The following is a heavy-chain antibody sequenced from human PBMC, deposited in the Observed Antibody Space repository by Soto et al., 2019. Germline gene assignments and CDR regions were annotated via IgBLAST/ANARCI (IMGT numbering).Heavy chain of an antibody. V-gene: IGHV4-39*01. CDR2: IDYYGNT. D-gene: IGHD6-6*01. J-gene: IGHJ4*02. Sequence: QLQLQESGPGLVKPSETLSLRCSVSGGSTTNSNYYWGWIRQPPGRGLEWLGSIDYYGNTYYNPSVRSRVTVFIDTSKSQFSVELTSVTAADTAVYYCVRGGKYRQQETYFFDYCGQGALVTVSS. CDR3: VRGGKYRQQETYFFDY. CDR1: GGSTTNSNYY.